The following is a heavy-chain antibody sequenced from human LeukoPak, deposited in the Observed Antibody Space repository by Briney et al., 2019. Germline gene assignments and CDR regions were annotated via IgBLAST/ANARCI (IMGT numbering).Heavy chain of an antibody. V-gene: IGHV1-18*01. J-gene: IGHJ4*02. D-gene: IGHD6-6*01. Sequence: ASVKVSCKASGYTFTNYGIGWVRQAPGQGLEWMGWISALSGNTNYAQKFQARVTMTTDTSTSTAYMELRSLRSDDTAVYYCARPYSSSSPHYFDSWGQGILVTVSS. CDR3: ARPYSSSSPHYFDS. CDR2: ISALSGNT. CDR1: GYTFTNYG.